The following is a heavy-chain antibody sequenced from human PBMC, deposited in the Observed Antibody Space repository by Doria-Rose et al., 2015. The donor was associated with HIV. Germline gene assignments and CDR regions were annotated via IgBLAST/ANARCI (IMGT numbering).Heavy chain of an antibody. J-gene: IGHJ1*01. D-gene: IGHD4-17*01. CDR2: INHGGST. Sequence: SGYSWTWIRQSPGKGLEWIGEINHGGSTNYNPSLKSRVTISLDMSKNQFSLKVTSVTAADTAVYYCARGPSDFGDYVAFQHWGQGTLVTVSS. CDR3: ARGPSDFGDYVAFQH. V-gene: IGHV4-34*01. CDR1: SGYS.